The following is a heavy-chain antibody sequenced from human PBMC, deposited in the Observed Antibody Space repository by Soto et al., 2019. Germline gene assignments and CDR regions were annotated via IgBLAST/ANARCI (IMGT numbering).Heavy chain of an antibody. CDR2: IYYSGST. CDR3: ARGVGIAARRIDY. D-gene: IGHD6-6*01. Sequence: SETLSLTCTVSGGSISSGGYYWSWIRQHPGKGLDWIGYIYYSGSTYYNPSLKSRVTISVDTAKNQLSLKLRSVTAAATAGYYCARGVGIAARRIDYWGQGTLVTVSS. CDR1: GGSISSGGYY. V-gene: IGHV4-31*03. J-gene: IGHJ4*02.